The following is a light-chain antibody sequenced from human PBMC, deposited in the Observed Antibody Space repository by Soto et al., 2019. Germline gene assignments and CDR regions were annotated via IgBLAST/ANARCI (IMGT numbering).Light chain of an antibody. CDR2: EVN. CDR3: CSYAGSSAV. Sequence: QSALTQPASVSGSPGQSITISCTGTSSDIGGYNYVSWYQQHPGKAPKLMIYEVNNRPSGVSNRFSGSKSGNTASLTISGLQAEDEADYYCCSYAGSSAVFGGGTKLTVL. J-gene: IGLJ3*02. CDR1: SSDIGGYNY. V-gene: IGLV2-14*01.